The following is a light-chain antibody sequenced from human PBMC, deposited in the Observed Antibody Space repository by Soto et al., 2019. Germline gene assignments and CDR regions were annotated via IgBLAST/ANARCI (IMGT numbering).Light chain of an antibody. Sequence: DIVMTQSPDSLAVSLGERATINCKSSQSVLYSSNNKNYLAWYQQKPGQPPKLLIYWASTRESGVPDRFSGSGSGTDLTLNISSLQAEDGAVYYCKQYYSTPLTFGGGTKVEIK. CDR3: KQYYSTPLT. J-gene: IGKJ4*01. CDR2: WAS. CDR1: QSVLYSSNNKNY. V-gene: IGKV4-1*01.